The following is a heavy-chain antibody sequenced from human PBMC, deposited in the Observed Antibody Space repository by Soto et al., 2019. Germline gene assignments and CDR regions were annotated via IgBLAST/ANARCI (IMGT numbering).Heavy chain of an antibody. CDR3: ARLDIVATIGFDP. V-gene: IGHV4-39*01. D-gene: IGHD5-12*01. J-gene: IGHJ5*02. CDR2: IYYSGST. Sequence: SETLSLTCTVSGGSISSSSYYWGWIRQPPGKGLEWIGSIYYSGSTYYNPSLKSRVTISVDTSKNQFSLKLSSVTAADTAVYYCARLDIVATIGFDPWGQGTLVTVSS. CDR1: GGSISSSSYY.